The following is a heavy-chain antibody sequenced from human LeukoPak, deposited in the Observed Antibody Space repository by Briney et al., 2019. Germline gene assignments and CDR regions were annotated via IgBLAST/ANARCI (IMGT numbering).Heavy chain of an antibody. D-gene: IGHD4-11*01. V-gene: IGHV4-59*11. J-gene: IGHJ4*02. Sequence: SGPLSLTFPVSGGSISSHHWSWIRQPPGKGLGWIGYIYYSGSTNYNPSLKSRVTISVDTSKNQFSLKLSSVTAADTAVYYCARATVTTLHFDYWGQGTLVTVSS. CDR2: IYYSGST. CDR1: GGSISSHH. CDR3: ARATVTTLHFDY.